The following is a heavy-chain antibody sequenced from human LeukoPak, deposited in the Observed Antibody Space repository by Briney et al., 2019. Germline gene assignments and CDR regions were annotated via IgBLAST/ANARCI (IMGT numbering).Heavy chain of an antibody. CDR1: GYTFTGYY. CDR3: ARDVGRDGYNFPIFHYYYYYGMDV. D-gene: IGHD5-24*01. CDR2: INPNSGGT. V-gene: IGHV1-2*04. J-gene: IGHJ6*02. Sequence: ASVKVSCKASGYTFTGYYMHWVRQAPGQGLEWMGWINPNSGGTNYAQKFQGWVTMTRDTSTSTAYMELRSLRSDDTAVYYCARDVGRDGYNFPIFHYYYYYGMDVWGQGTTVTVSS.